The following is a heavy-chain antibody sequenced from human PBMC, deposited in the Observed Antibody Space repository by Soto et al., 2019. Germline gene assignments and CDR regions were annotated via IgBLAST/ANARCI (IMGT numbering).Heavy chain of an antibody. D-gene: IGHD3-10*01. Sequence: PGGSLRLSCAASGFTFYAYLMSWVRQTPGQGLEWVAAIERDGSQENYVDSVKGRFTVSRDNAKSSLYLQMNSLRAEDTAVYYCVRLSGFPSGNYSFDKWGQGALVTVSS. CDR2: IERDGSQE. CDR1: GFTFYAYL. CDR3: VRLSGFPSGNYSFDK. J-gene: IGHJ4*02. V-gene: IGHV3-7*01.